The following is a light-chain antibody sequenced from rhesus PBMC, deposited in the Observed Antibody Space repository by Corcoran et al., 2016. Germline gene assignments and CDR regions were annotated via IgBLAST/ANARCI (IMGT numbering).Light chain of an antibody. CDR2: GAS. Sequence: IVMTQTPLSLSITPGEPASISCRSSQSLLHSNGNTYLHWYLQKAGQSPQLLIYGASNHASGVPDRISGSGSGTDFTLKIYKVEADDVGFYYCVQAIAFPYSFGQGTRVEIK. J-gene: IGKJ2*01. CDR3: VQAIAFPYS. V-gene: IGKV2-72*01. CDR1: QSLLHSNGNTY.